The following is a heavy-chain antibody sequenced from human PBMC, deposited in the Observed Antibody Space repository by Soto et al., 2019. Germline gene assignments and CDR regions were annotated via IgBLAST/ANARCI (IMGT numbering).Heavy chain of an antibody. J-gene: IGHJ6*02. D-gene: IGHD5-12*01. V-gene: IGHV4-39*01. CDR1: GGSISSSSYY. CDR3: ARPAIIGRDGYNYYYYYGMDV. Sequence: PSETLSLTCTVSGGSISSSSYYWGWIRQPPGKGLEWIGSIYYSGSTYYNPSPKSRVTISVDTSKNQFSLKLSSVTAADTAVYYCARPAIIGRDGYNYYYYYGMDVWGQGTTVTVSS. CDR2: IYYSGST.